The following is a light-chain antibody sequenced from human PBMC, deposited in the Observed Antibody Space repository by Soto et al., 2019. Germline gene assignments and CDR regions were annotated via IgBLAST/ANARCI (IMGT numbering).Light chain of an antibody. V-gene: IGKV3-15*01. CDR3: QQYNNCPQRT. Sequence: EIVMTQSPATLSVSPWERATLSCGASQRVISNLVWYQQKPGQAPKLLIYGAATRATGIPASFSGSRSWREFSLTIISLQSEDFAVYCCQQYNNCPQRTCGGGTKVDIK. J-gene: IGKJ4*01. CDR1: QRVISN. CDR2: GAA.